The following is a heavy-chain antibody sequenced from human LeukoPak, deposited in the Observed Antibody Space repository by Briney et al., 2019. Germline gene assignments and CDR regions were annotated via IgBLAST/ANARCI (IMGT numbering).Heavy chain of an antibody. CDR3: ARDTPGYSSSWSFDY. Sequence: PGGSLRLSCAASGFTFSSYAMSWVRQPPGKGLEWIGEIYHSGSTNYNPSLKSRVTISVDKSKNQFSLKLSSVTAADTAVYYCARDTPGYSSSWSFDYWGQGTLVTVSS. J-gene: IGHJ4*02. CDR2: IYHSGST. D-gene: IGHD6-13*01. CDR1: GFTFSSYAM. V-gene: IGHV4-4*02.